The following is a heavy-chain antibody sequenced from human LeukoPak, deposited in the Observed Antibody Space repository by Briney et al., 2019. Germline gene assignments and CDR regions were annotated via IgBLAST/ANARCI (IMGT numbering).Heavy chain of an antibody. D-gene: IGHD2-15*01. V-gene: IGHV5-51*01. J-gene: IGHJ4*02. Sequence: GESLQISCKGSGYSFTSYWIGWVRQLPGKGLEWMGIIYPGDSDTRYSPSFQGQVTISADKSISTAYLQWSSLKASDTAMYYCARPGYGSSGDYTYYFDYWGQGTLVTVSS. CDR2: IYPGDSDT. CDR1: GYSFTSYW. CDR3: ARPGYGSSGDYTYYFDY.